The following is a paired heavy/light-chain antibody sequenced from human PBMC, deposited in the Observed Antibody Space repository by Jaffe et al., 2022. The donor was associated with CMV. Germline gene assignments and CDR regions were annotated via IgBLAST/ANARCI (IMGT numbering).Heavy chain of an antibody. V-gene: IGHV1-3*04. CDR2: INTGNGNA. Sequence: QVQLVQSGAEVKKPGASVKVSCRASGYAFSNYSLHWLRQAPGQRFEWVGWINTGNGNAKYSQNFQGRVTINRDTSATTVFMELNSLTSEDTAVYYCARTPTKWLQIYYFDFWGQGTLVTVSS. J-gene: IGHJ4*02. CDR1: GYAFSNYS. CDR3: ARTPTKWLQIYYFDF. D-gene: IGHD5-12*01.
Light chain of an antibody. Sequence: EIVLTQSPGTLSLSPGERATLSCRASQSVTSSDLVWYQQRPGQAPRLLIYAASSRATGIPDRFSGSGSGTDFTLTISRLEPEDFAVYYCQQYGNSPLTFGGGTKVE. V-gene: IGKV3-20*01. J-gene: IGKJ4*01. CDR2: AAS. CDR3: QQYGNSPLT. CDR1: QSVTSSD.